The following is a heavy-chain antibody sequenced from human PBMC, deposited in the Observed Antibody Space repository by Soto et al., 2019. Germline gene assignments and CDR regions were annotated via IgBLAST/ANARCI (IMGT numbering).Heavy chain of an antibody. D-gene: IGHD3-22*01. CDR1: GGSFNRHT. CDR2: IIPIFGTA. Sequence: QVQLVQSGAEVGKPGSSVSVSCKASGGSFNRHTISWVRQAPGQGLEWMGGIIPIFGTANHAQKIRCRVTIIADESTSKVYMELSSLRSDDTAIYYCARGWGYDSTGYYYAYWGQGTLVIVSS. J-gene: IGHJ4*02. V-gene: IGHV1-69*01. CDR3: ARGWGYDSTGYYYAY.